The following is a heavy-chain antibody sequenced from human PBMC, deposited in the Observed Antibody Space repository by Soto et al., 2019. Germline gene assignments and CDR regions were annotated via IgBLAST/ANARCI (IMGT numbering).Heavy chain of an antibody. J-gene: IGHJ5*02. D-gene: IGHD6-6*01. Sequence: ASETRSLTCAVYGGSFSGYYWSWIRQPPGKGLEWIGEINHSGSTNYNPSLKSRVTISVDTSKNQFSLKLSSVTAADTAVYYCARAKGYSSSRWFDPWGQGTLVTVSS. CDR1: GGSFSGYY. CDR2: INHSGST. CDR3: ARAKGYSSSRWFDP. V-gene: IGHV4-34*01.